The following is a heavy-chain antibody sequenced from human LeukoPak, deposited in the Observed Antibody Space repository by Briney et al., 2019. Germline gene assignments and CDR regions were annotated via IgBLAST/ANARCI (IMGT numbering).Heavy chain of an antibody. J-gene: IGHJ5*02. CDR3: AKDNLHYDFWSGYYEGGNWFDP. CDR2: IRYDGSNK. Sequence: GGSLRLSCAASGFTFSSYGMHWVRQAPGKGLEWVAFIRYDGSNKYYADSVKGRSTISRDNSKNTLYLQMNSLRAEDTAVYYCAKDNLHYDFWSGYYEGGNWFDPWGQGTLVTVSS. CDR1: GFTFSSYG. D-gene: IGHD3-3*01. V-gene: IGHV3-30*02.